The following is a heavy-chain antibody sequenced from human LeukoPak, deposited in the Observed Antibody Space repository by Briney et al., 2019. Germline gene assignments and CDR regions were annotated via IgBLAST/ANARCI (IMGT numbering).Heavy chain of an antibody. CDR2: IREDGGHT. Sequence: GGSLRLSCVTSGFTFTNHWMSWVRQAPGKGLEWVANIREDGGHTNYVDSVKGRFTISRDNAKNSLYLQMNGLRAEDAAMYYCVKPYYYSSGSLNWGQGTLVTVSS. J-gene: IGHJ1*01. CDR3: VKPYYYSSGSLN. CDR1: GFTFTNHW. V-gene: IGHV3-7*01. D-gene: IGHD3-10*01.